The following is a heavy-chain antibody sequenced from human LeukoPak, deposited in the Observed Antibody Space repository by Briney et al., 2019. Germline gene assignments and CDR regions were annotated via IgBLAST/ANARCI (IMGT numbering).Heavy chain of an antibody. Sequence: GGSLRLSCTASGFTFSNYAMSWVRQAPGKGLEWVSAISGNGGSTFDADSVKGRFTISRDNSKNSLYLQMNSLRAEDTAVYYCARNGYNPRFDYWGQGTLVTVSS. J-gene: IGHJ4*02. V-gene: IGHV3-23*01. D-gene: IGHD5-24*01. CDR3: ARNGYNPRFDY. CDR1: GFTFSNYA. CDR2: ISGNGGST.